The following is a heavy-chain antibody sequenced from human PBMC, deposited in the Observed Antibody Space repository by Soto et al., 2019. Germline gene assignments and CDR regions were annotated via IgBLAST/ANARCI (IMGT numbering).Heavy chain of an antibody. CDR2: ISGSGGST. CDR3: AKDRYSSSSYNWFDP. CDR1: GFTFSSYA. V-gene: IGHV3-23*01. Sequence: EVQRLESGGGLVQPGGSLRLSCAASGFTFSSYAMSWVRQAPGKGLEWVSAISGSGGSTYYADSVKGRFTISRDNSKNTLYLQMNSVRAEDTAVYYCAKDRYSSSSYNWFDPWGQGTLVTVSS. D-gene: IGHD6-6*01. J-gene: IGHJ5*02.